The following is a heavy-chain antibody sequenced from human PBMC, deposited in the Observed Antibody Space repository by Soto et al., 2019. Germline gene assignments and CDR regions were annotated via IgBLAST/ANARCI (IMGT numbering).Heavy chain of an antibody. V-gene: IGHV1-18*01. CDR3: ARRCSSTRCLEL. Sequence: QVQLVQSGAEVKKPGASVKVSCKASGYTFTSYGICWVRQAPGQGLEWMGWISGYNGNTNYAQNLQGRVTMTTDTSTSTVHMGLRSLRSAVTAVSCCARRCSSTRCLELWGRGTLVIVSS. D-gene: IGHD2-2*01. CDR2: ISGYNGNT. J-gene: IGHJ2*01. CDR1: GYTFTSYG.